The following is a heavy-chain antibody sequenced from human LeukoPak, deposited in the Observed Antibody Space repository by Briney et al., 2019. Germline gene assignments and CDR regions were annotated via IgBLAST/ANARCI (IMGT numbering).Heavy chain of an antibody. D-gene: IGHD1-26*01. CDR2: ISWNSGSI. CDR1: GFTFDDYA. CDR3: ARGPPSGSYYYMDV. V-gene: IGHV3-9*01. J-gene: IGHJ6*03. Sequence: PGGSLRLSCAASGFTFDDYAMHWVRQAPGKGLEWVSGISWNSGSIGYADSVKGRFTISRDNAKNSLYLQMNSLRAEDTAVYYCARGPPSGSYYYMDVWGKGTTVTISS.